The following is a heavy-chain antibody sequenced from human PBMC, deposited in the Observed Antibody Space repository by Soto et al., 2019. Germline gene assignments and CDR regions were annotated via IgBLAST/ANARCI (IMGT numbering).Heavy chain of an antibody. J-gene: IGHJ4*02. Sequence: GASVKVSCKASGYTFTGYYMHWVRQAPGQGLEWMGWISAYNGNTNYAQKLQGRVTMTTDTSTSTAYMELRSLRSDDTAVYYCARDGPVRGVIPRRHDYWGQGTLVTVSS. CDR2: ISAYNGNT. CDR3: ARDGPVRGVIPRRHDY. V-gene: IGHV1-18*04. CDR1: GYTFTGYY. D-gene: IGHD3-10*01.